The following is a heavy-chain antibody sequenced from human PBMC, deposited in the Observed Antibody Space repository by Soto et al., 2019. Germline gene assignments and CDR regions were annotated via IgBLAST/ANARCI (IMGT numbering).Heavy chain of an antibody. Sequence: QVQLQQWGAGLLKPSETLSLTCAVYGGSFSGYYWSWIRQPPGKGLEWIGEINHSGSTNYNPSLKSRVTISVDTSKHQFSLKLSSVTAADTAVYYCARGAKYCSSTSCYRFYAFDIWGQGTMVTVSS. J-gene: IGHJ3*02. CDR1: GGSFSGYY. CDR2: INHSGST. D-gene: IGHD2-2*01. V-gene: IGHV4-34*01. CDR3: ARGAKYCSSTSCYRFYAFDI.